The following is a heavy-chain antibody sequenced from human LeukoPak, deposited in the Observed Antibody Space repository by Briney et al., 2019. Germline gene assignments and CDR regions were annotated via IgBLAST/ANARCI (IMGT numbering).Heavy chain of an antibody. CDR3: ARDYGAKRVFDY. CDR2: IIPIFFTS. D-gene: IGHD4-23*01. V-gene: IGHV1-69*06. Sequence: SAVKVSCKASGGTFSSYSISWVRQAPGQGLEWIGGIIPIFFTSNYAEKFQGRVKITADKSTSAAYMELSSLRSEDTAVYYCARDYGAKRVFDYWGQGTLVTVSS. J-gene: IGHJ4*02. CDR1: GGTFSSYS.